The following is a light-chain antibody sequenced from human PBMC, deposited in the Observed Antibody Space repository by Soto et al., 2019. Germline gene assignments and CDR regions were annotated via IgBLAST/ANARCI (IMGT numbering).Light chain of an antibody. CDR3: HQVYTYPRT. CDR2: GAS. Sequence: IQSTQSPSSLSASVGDRVTITCRASQGVRSYLAWFQQRPGKAPKLLIFGASTLQNGVPARFSGGGFGTEFTLTITSLQPEDFATYYCHQVYTYPRTFGQGTKVEIK. CDR1: QGVRSY. J-gene: IGKJ1*01. V-gene: IGKV1-9*01.